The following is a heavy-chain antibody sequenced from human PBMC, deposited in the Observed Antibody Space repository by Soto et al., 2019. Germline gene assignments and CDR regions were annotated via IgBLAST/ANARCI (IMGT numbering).Heavy chain of an antibody. Sequence: SVKVSCKASGGTFSSYAISWVRQAPGQGLEWMGGIIPIFGTANYAQKFQGRVTITADESTSTAYMELSSLRSEDTAVYYCATLSSLYYYNRHWFEPWGQGTLVTVSS. V-gene: IGHV1-69*13. CDR3: ATLSSLYYYNRHWFEP. CDR1: GGTFSSYA. CDR2: IIPIFGTA. J-gene: IGHJ5*02. D-gene: IGHD6-13*01.